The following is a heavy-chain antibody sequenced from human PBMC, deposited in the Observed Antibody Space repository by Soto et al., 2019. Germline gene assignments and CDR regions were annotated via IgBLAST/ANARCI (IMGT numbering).Heavy chain of an antibody. J-gene: IGHJ4*02. CDR2: ISSRSDI. CDR1: GFTFSTYS. V-gene: IGHV3-21*04. D-gene: IGHD3-3*01. Sequence: PGGSLRLSCVGSGFTFSTYSINWVRQAPGKGLEWVSSISSRSDIYYADSVKGRFTISRGNARNSLYLQMDSLRDEDTALYYCAKGRYDFWSPYYFDSWVQGTLVTVSS. CDR3: AKGRYDFWSPYYFDS.